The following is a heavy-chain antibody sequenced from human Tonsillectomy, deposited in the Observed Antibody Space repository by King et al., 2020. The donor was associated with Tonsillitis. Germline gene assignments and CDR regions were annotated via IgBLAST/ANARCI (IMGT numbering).Heavy chain of an antibody. Sequence: VPLVESGGGVVQPGGSLRLSCAASGFTFSNYGMHWVRQAPGKGLEWVTFIRYDGNNEHYADSVKGRFTISRDNSKNTLYLQMNSLRAEDTAVYYCTKGIRSGGWDLLYFDYWGQGALVTVSS. V-gene: IGHV3-30*02. CDR3: TKGIRSGGWDLLYFDY. D-gene: IGHD1-26*01. J-gene: IGHJ4*02. CDR2: IRYDGNNE. CDR1: GFTFSNYG.